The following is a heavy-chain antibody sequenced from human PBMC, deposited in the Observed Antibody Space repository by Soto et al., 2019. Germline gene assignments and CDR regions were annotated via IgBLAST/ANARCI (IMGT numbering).Heavy chain of an antibody. CDR2: ISYDGSNK. Sequence: QVQLVESGGGVVQPGRSLRLSCAASGFTFSSYAMHWVRQAPGKGLEWVAVISYDGSNKYYADSVKGRFTISRDNSKNTLYLQMNSLRAEDMAVYYCARDPRPPPYMVRGVIMGYFDYWGQGTLVTVSS. V-gene: IGHV3-30-3*01. CDR1: GFTFSSYA. CDR3: ARDPRPPPYMVRGVIMGYFDY. J-gene: IGHJ4*02. D-gene: IGHD3-10*01.